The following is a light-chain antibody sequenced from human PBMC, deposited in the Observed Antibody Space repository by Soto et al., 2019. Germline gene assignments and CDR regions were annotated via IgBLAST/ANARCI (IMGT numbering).Light chain of an antibody. CDR1: QSVSSY. CDR3: QQSSN. J-gene: IGKJ3*01. V-gene: IGKV3-11*01. Sequence: EIVLTQSPATLSLSPGERATLSCRASQSVSSYLAWYQQKPGQAPRLLIYDASNRATGIPARFSGSGFVTDFTLTISSLEPEDFAVYYCQQSSNFGPGTKVDIK. CDR2: DAS.